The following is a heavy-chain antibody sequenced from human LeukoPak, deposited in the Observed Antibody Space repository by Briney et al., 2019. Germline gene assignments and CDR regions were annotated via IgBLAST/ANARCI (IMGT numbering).Heavy chain of an antibody. CDR3: ARVDSSGWPYYSDY. J-gene: IGHJ4*02. V-gene: IGHV4-59*01. CDR2: IYYSGST. Sequence: SETLSLTCTASGGSISSYDWSWIRQPPGKGREGIGYIYYSGSTNYNPSLKSRVTISVDTSNNQFSLKLRSVTAADTAVYYCARVDSSGWPYYSDYWGQGTLVTVSS. CDR1: GGSISSYD. D-gene: IGHD6-19*01.